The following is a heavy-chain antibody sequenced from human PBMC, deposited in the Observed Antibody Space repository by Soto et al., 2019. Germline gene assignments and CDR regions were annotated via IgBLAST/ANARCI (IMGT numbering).Heavy chain of an antibody. D-gene: IGHD2-15*01. J-gene: IGHJ5*02. Sequence: QVQLVQSGAEVKKPGASLKLSCKASGYTFTKYAMHWVRQAPGQRLEWMGWINGGNGNTKYSQKFQGRVTVSRDTYASTAYMELSSLRFEDTAVYYCARGEGYCSGGTCYRWFDPWGQGTLVTVSA. CDR2: INGGNGNT. CDR1: GYTFTKYA. CDR3: ARGEGYCSGGTCYRWFDP. V-gene: IGHV1-3*01.